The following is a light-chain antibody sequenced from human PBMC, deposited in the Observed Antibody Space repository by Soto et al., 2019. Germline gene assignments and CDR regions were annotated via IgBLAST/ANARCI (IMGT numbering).Light chain of an antibody. J-gene: IGLJ2*01. Sequence: QSSLTQPHSASGSPGQSVAISCTGTNSDIGNYNFVSWYQQHPGKAPKLMIYEVNKRPSGVPDRFSGSKSGNTASLTVSGLQPEDEADYYCKSYAGSNNLLFGGGSTLTVI. CDR1: NSDIGNYNF. CDR2: EVN. CDR3: KSYAGSNNLL. V-gene: IGLV2-8*01.